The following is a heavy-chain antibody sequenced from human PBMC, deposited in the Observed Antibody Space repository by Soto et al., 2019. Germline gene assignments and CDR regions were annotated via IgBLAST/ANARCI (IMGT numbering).Heavy chain of an antibody. CDR3: ARESEDLTSNFDY. Sequence: WGSLRISCASSVFTFTRYTMTWVRQAPGKGLEWVSSISSTTNYRYYGDSMKGRFTISRDNAKNSLYLEMNSLRAEDTSVYYCARESEDLTSNFDYWGQGTLVTVSS. J-gene: IGHJ4*02. CDR2: ISSTTNYR. CDR1: VFTFTRYT. V-gene: IGHV3-21*04.